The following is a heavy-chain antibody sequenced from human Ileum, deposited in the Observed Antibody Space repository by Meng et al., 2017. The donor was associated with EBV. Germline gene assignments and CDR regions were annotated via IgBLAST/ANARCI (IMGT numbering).Heavy chain of an antibody. CDR3: ATSRIAKFDR. V-gene: IGHV6-1*01. CDR2: TYRRSRWYY. J-gene: IGHJ5*02. CDR1: GDSVSSDKTA. Sequence: QLPRQGSGPGLVQPSQSLSLSCVISGDSVSSDKTAWNWIRQSPSRGLEWLGRTYRRSRWYYDYALSVKSRINISPDTSKNQVSLQLNSVTDEDTGIYYCATSRIAKFDRWGQGTLVTVSS.